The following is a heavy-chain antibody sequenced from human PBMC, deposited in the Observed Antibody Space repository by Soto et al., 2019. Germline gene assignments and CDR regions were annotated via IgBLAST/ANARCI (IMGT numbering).Heavy chain of an antibody. Sequence: QVQLQESGPGLVKPSETLSLTCTVSGGSISGGVHSWSWIRQPPGKGLEWIGHIFDSGSTYYNPSLKSRLTISVDTSKNQFSLRLSSVTAADKAVYYCAREIMPLTNDWYFDLWGRGTLVTVSS. J-gene: IGHJ2*01. CDR1: GGSISGGVHS. V-gene: IGHV4-30-4*01. CDR2: IFDSGST. D-gene: IGHD2-8*01. CDR3: AREIMPLTNDWYFDL.